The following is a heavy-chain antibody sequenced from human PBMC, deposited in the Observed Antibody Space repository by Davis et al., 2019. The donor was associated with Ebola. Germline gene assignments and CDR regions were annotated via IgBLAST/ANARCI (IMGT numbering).Heavy chain of an antibody. J-gene: IGHJ6*02. CDR3: ARARGDVVVLGGTHSYFYGLDV. CDR2: ISSGSTYI. CDR1: GFTVSGYT. Sequence: PGGSLRLSCAASGFTVSGYTMNWVRQAPRKGLEWVSSISSGSTYIYNTDSVKGRFTISRDNAKNSLYLQMNSLTAEDTAVYYCARARGDVVVLGGTHSYFYGLDVWGQGTTVTVSS. D-gene: IGHD2-15*01. V-gene: IGHV3-21*01.